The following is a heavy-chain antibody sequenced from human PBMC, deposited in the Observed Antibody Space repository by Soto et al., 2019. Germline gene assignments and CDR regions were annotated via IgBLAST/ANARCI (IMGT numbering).Heavy chain of an antibody. V-gene: IGHV4-59*01. CDR2: IYYSGST. D-gene: IGHD3-10*01. J-gene: IGHJ4*02. CDR1: GGSISSYY. Sequence: PSETLSLTCTVSGGSISSYYWSWIRQPPGKGLEWIGYIYYSGSTNYNPSLKSRVTISVDTSKNQFSLKLSSVTAADTAVYYCARLYGSCSYYPYYFDYWGQGTLVPVSS. CDR3: ARLYGSCSYYPYYFDY.